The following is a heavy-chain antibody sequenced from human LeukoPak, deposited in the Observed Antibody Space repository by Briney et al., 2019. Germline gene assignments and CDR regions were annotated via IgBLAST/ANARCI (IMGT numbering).Heavy chain of an antibody. Sequence: GGSLRLSCAASEFTFSNYWMIWFRQAPGKGLEGVANINEDGGDKYYVDSVKGRFTISRDNAKNSLFLQMNSLRDEDTAVYYCARAGSVGSVDYWGQGTLVTVSS. CDR3: ARAGSVGSVDY. CDR1: EFTFSNYW. CDR2: INEDGGDK. J-gene: IGHJ4*02. V-gene: IGHV3-7*01. D-gene: IGHD1-26*01.